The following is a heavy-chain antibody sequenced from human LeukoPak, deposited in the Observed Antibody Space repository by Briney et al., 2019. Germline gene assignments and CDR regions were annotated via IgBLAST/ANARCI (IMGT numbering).Heavy chain of an antibody. CDR3: AKGSYDSSGYYNFDY. J-gene: IGHJ4*02. CDR2: ISWNSGSI. CDR1: GFTFDDYA. D-gene: IGHD3-22*01. V-gene: IGHV3-9*03. Sequence: PGRSLRLSCAASGFTFDDYAMHWVRQAPGKGLEWVSGISWNSGSIGYADSVKGRFTISRDNAKNSLYLQMNSLRAEDMASYYCAKGSYDSSGYYNFDYWGQGTLVTVSS.